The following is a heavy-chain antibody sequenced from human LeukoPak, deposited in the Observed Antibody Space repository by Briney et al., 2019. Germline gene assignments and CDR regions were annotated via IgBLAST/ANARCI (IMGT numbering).Heavy chain of an antibody. CDR3: SRHGLVDFDY. Sequence: GGSLRLSCTTSGFAFDDFAMSWVRQPAGKGLEWVGFIRRRAYGGAAEYAASVKGRFIISRDDSKGIAYLQMNSLKTEDTADYYCSRHGLVDFDYWGQGSRVIVSP. CDR1: GFAFDDFA. CDR2: IRRRAYGGAA. V-gene: IGHV3-49*04. J-gene: IGHJ4*02.